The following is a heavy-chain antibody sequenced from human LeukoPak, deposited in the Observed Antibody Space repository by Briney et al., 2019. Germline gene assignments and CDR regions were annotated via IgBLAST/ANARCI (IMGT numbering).Heavy chain of an antibody. Sequence: GGSLRLSCAASGFTFSTYWMSWVRQAPGKGLEWVAAINEDGSERHYVDSVEGRFTISRDNAKNSLYLQMNSLRAEDTAVYYCARTWGAADSWGQGALVTVSS. V-gene: IGHV3-7*01. J-gene: IGHJ4*02. CDR3: ARTWGAADS. CDR2: INEDGSER. CDR1: GFTFSTYW. D-gene: IGHD3-16*01.